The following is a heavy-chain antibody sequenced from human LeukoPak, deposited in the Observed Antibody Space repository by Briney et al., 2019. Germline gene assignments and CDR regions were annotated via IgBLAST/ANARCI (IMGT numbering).Heavy chain of an antibody. CDR1: GGSISSYY. CDR3: ARGGRRGYSGYDWLDY. D-gene: IGHD5-12*01. J-gene: IGHJ4*02. V-gene: IGHV4-4*07. CDR2: INTSGST. Sequence: SETLSLTCTVSGGSISSYYWSWIRQPAGKGLEWIGRINTSGSTNYNPSLKSRVTMSVDTSKNQFSLKLSSVTAADTAVYYCARGGRRGYSGYDWLDYWGQGTLVTVSS.